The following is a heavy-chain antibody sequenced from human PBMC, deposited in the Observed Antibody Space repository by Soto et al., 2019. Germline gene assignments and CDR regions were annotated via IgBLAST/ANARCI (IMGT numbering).Heavy chain of an antibody. D-gene: IGHD3-10*01. CDR1: GGSISSYY. V-gene: IGHV4-59*08. Sequence: QVPLQESGPGLVKPSETLSLSCTVSGGSISSYYWSWIRQPPGKGLEWIGYVHDSWGSHYNPPRKRRVAISLDTSKSHFSLKLTSVPAPDPAVYYCVRQGFGALHGLVDGWGQGTTVTVSS. J-gene: IGHJ6*02. CDR2: VHDSWGS. CDR3: VRQGFGALHGLVDG.